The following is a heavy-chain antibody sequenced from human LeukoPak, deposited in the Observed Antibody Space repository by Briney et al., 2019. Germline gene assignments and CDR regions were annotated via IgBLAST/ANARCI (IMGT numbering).Heavy chain of an antibody. CDR3: ARRNRIMITFGGVISWFDP. J-gene: IGHJ5*02. D-gene: IGHD3-16*01. CDR2: ISAYNGNT. Sequence: ASVKVSCKASGYTFTSYGISWVGQAPGQGLEWMGWISAYNGNTNYAQKLQGRVTMTTDTSTSTAYMELRSLRSDDTAVYYCARRNRIMITFGGVISWFDPWGQGTLVTVSS. V-gene: IGHV1-18*01. CDR1: GYTFTSYG.